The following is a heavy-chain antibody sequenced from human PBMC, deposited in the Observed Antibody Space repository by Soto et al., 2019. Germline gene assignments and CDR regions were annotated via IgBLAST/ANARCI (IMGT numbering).Heavy chain of an antibody. CDR3: ARGDSSWVSCFAP. Sequence: QAPLAQSGAEVKKPGASVKVSCQASGYTFTAQYLHWVRKAPGEGLEWMGWINPTTGATRYAQQFPGRVSMTSDTCMSTAYLEVRRLRPRDPAVYYCARGDSSWVSCFAPWGQETLVTVSS. CDR2: INPTTGAT. CDR1: GYTFTAQY. V-gene: IGHV1-2*02. D-gene: IGHD6-19*01. J-gene: IGHJ5*02.